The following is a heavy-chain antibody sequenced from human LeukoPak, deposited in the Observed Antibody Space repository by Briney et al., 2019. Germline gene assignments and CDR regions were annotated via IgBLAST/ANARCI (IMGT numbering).Heavy chain of an antibody. V-gene: IGHV3-7*01. CDR3: ARVETQQWLGGSDAFDI. J-gene: IGHJ3*02. CDR1: GFTFSNYW. D-gene: IGHD6-19*01. CDR2: IKKDGSEK. Sequence: GRSLRLSCAVSGFTFSNYWMSWVRQAPGKGLEWVANIKKDGSEKKYVDSVKGRFTISRDNAKNSLYLQMNSLRAEDTAVYYCARVETQQWLGGSDAFDIWGQGTMVTVSS.